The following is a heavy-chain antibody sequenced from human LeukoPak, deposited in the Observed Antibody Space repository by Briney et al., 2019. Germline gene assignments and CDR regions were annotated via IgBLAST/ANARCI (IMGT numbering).Heavy chain of an antibody. CDR2: IIPIFGTA. V-gene: IGHV1-69*05. CDR1: GGTFSSYA. CDR3: ASLRAYSSSWASDY. D-gene: IGHD6-13*01. Sequence: GASVKVSCKASGGTFSSYAISWVRQAHGQGLEWMGRIIPIFGTANYAQKFQGRVTITTDESTSTAYMELSSLRSEDTAVYYCASLRAYSSSWASDYWGQGTLVTVSS. J-gene: IGHJ4*02.